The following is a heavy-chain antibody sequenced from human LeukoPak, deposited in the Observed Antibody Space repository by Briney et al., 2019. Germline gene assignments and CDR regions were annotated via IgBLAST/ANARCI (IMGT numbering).Heavy chain of an antibody. CDR3: ARQGRGVVVSLGY. J-gene: IGHJ4*02. Sequence: SETLSLTCTVSGGSISSYYWSWIRQPPGKGLEWIGYIYYSGSTNYNPSLKSRVTISVDTSKNQFSLKLSSVTAADTAVYYCARQGRGVVVSLGYWGQGTLVTVSS. CDR1: GGSISSYY. CDR2: IYYSGST. D-gene: IGHD2-21*01. V-gene: IGHV4-59*08.